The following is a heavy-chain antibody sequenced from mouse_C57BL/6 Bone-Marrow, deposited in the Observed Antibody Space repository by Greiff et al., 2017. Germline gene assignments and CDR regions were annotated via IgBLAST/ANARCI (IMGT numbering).Heavy chain of an antibody. J-gene: IGHJ3*01. CDR1: GYTFTNYW. V-gene: IGHV1-5*01. Sequence: VQLQQSGPVLARPGASVKMSCKTSGYTFTNYWMHWVKQRHGQGLEWIGAIYPGNGDTSYNQKFKGKATLTAVTSASAAYVELSSLTNEDSAVYYCTRDTLSYWCQGTLVTVSA. CDR3: TRDTLSY. CDR2: IYPGNGDT.